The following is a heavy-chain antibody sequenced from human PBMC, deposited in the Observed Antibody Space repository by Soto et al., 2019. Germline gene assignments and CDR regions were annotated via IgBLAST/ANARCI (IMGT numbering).Heavy chain of an antibody. Sequence: QVQLVESGGGVVQPGRSLRLSCADSGFTFSSYGMHWVRQAPGKGLEWVAVISYDGSNKYYADSVKGRFTISRDNSKNTLYLQMNSLRAEDTAVSYCATPPQRRWLQLPLDYWGQGTLVTVSS. D-gene: IGHD5-12*01. CDR2: ISYDGSNK. CDR3: ATPPQRRWLQLPLDY. V-gene: IGHV3-30*03. CDR1: GFTFSSYG. J-gene: IGHJ4*02.